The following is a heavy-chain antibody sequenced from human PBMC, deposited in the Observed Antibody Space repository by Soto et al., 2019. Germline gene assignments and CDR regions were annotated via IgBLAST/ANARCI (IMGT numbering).Heavy chain of an antibody. Sequence: EVQLVESGGGLVQPGGSLRLSCVASGFTFSSYSMNWVRQAPGKGLEWVSYIRTSSSTVYYADSVKGRFTLSTDSAKNSLYRQMDSLRAEDTAVYYCARDHNWGFDYWGQGALVTVSS. J-gene: IGHJ4*02. CDR1: GFTFSSYS. CDR3: ARDHNWGFDY. D-gene: IGHD7-27*01. CDR2: IRTSSSTV. V-gene: IGHV3-48*01.